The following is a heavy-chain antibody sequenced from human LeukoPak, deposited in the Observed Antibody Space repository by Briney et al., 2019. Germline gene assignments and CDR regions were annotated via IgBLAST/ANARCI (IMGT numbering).Heavy chain of an antibody. Sequence: PGGSLRLSCAASGFTFSNAWMSWVRQAPGKGLEWVGRIKSKTDGGTTDYAAPVKGRFTISRDNAKSSLFLQMNSLRAEDAAVYYCARDKPRGSYYGSIFDSWGQGTLVTVSS. CDR1: GFTFSNAW. CDR3: ARDKPRGSYYGSIFDS. CDR2: IKSKTDGGTT. J-gene: IGHJ4*02. V-gene: IGHV3-15*01. D-gene: IGHD1-26*01.